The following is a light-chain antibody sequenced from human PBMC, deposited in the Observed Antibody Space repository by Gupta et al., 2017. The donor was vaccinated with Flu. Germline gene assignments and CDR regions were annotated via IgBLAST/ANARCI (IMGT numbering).Light chain of an antibody. V-gene: IGLV2-11*01. CDR1: ASDVGAWGF. Sequence: QSALTQPRSVSGSAGQSITIPCTGTASDVGAWGFVSWYQQHPGRAPKAIIYDVDRRPSGVPDRFSGAKLGNTASLTISGLQADDEADYYCYSYAGTYTFVFGGGTRLTVL. CDR2: DVD. CDR3: YSYAGTYTFV. J-gene: IGLJ2*01.